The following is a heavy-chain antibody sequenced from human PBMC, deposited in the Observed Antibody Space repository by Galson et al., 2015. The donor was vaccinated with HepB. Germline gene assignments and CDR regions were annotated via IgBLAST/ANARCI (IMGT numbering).Heavy chain of an antibody. CDR2: ISYDGSNK. V-gene: IGHV3-30-3*01. CDR1: GFTFSSYA. CDR3: ARDAMGGGGF. Sequence: SLRLSCAASGFTFSSYAMHWVRQAPGKGLEWVAVISYDGSNKYYADSVKGRFTISRDNSKNTLYLQMNSLRAEDTAVYYCARDAMGGGGFWGQGTLVTVSS. J-gene: IGHJ4*02. D-gene: IGHD3-16*01.